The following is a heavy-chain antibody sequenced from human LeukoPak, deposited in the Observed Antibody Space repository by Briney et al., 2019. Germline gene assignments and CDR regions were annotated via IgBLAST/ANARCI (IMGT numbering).Heavy chain of an antibody. D-gene: IGHD5-18*01. CDR3: AKARPPGYSYGRLFDY. Sequence: GGSLRLSCAASGFTLSNYAIIWGRQAPGKGLEWVAVISYDGSNKYYADSVKGRFTISRDNSKNTLYLQMNSLRAEDTAVYYCAKARPPGYSYGRLFDYWGQGTLVTVSS. J-gene: IGHJ4*02. V-gene: IGHV3-30*18. CDR2: ISYDGSNK. CDR1: GFTLSNYA.